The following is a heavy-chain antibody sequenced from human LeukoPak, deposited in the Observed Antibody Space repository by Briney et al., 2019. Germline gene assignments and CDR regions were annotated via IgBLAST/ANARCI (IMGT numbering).Heavy chain of an antibody. J-gene: IGHJ3*02. V-gene: IGHV1-69*15. CDR1: GGTFNNYA. CDR3: AHATQRLPTIMIDAFDI. Sequence: ASVRVSWKASGGTFNNYAINWVRQAPGQGLEWVGRLILLFGTPNYAQKFQGKVTITADESTSTFYMDLSGLRSEDTAVYYCAHATQRLPTIMIDAFDIWGQGTRVTVSS. D-gene: IGHD5-24*01. CDR2: LILLFGTP.